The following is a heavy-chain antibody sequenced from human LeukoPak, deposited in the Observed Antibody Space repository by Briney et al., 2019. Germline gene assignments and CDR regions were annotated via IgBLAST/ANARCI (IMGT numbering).Heavy chain of an antibody. J-gene: IGHJ4*02. V-gene: IGHV4-59*11. CDR2: IYYTGTT. D-gene: IGHD2-2*01. CDR1: GGSLSSHY. CDR3: ARFSSGCSTASCYLTY. Sequence: SETLSLTCTVSGGSLSSHYWSWLRQSPGKGLELIGHIYYTGTTYYNPSLNSRVPISLDTSRNELSLKLTSVTAADTAVYYCARFSSGCSTASCYLTYWGQGTLVTVSS.